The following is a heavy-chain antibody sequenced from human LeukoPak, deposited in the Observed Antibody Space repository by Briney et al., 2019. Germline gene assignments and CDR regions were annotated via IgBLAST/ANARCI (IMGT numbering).Heavy chain of an antibody. CDR1: GYTFTSYA. V-gene: IGHV1-3*01. CDR2: INAGNGNT. CDR3: ARLMVRGVIIQGFDY. D-gene: IGHD3-10*01. J-gene: IGHJ4*02. Sequence: ASVKVSCKASGYTFTSYAMHWVRQAPGQRLEWMGWINAGNGNTKYSQKFQDRVTITRDTSASTVYMELSSLRSEDTAVYYCARLMVRGVIIQGFDYWGQGTLVTVSS.